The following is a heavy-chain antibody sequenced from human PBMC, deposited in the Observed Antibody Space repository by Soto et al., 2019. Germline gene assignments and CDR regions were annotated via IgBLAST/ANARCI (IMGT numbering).Heavy chain of an antibody. Sequence: TLSLTCAVSGGSISSGGYSWGWIRQPPGKGLEWIGYIYHSGSTYYNPSLKSRVTISVDTSKNQFSLKLSSVTAADTAVYYCARRYDASFDYWCQGSLVTVSS. D-gene: IGHD3-3*01. V-gene: IGHV4-30-2*01. CDR1: GGSISSGGYS. CDR2: IYHSGST. CDR3: ARRYDASFDY. J-gene: IGHJ4*02.